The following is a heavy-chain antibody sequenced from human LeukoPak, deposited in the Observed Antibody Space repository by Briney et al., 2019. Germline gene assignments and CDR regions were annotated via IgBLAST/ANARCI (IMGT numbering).Heavy chain of an antibody. J-gene: IGHJ3*02. CDR2: IIPILDIA. D-gene: IGHD5-18*01. CDR3: ARDRNSYGYIGAFDI. CDR1: GYTFTGYY. Sequence: SVKVSCKASGYTFTGYYMHWVRQAPGQGIEWMGRIIPILDIANYAQKFQGRVTITADKSTSTAYMELSSLRSEDTAVYYCARDRNSYGYIGAFDIWGQGTMVTVSS. V-gene: IGHV1-69*04.